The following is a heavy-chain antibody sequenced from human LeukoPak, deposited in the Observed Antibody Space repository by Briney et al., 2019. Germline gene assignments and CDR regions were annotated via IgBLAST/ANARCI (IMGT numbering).Heavy chain of an antibody. V-gene: IGHV4-61*05. CDR3: ARRRREWLLFPGSNFDY. D-gene: IGHD3-3*01. J-gene: IGHJ4*02. CDR2: IYYSGST. Sequence: KPSETLSLTCTVSGGSISSSSYYWGWIRQPPGKGLEWIGYIYYSGSTNYNPSLKSRVTISVDTSKNQFSLKLSSVTAADTAVYYCARRRREWLLFPGSNFDYWGQGTLVTVSS. CDR1: GGSISSSSYY.